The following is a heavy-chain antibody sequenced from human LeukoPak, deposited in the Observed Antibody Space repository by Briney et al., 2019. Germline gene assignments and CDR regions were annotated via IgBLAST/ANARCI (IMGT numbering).Heavy chain of an antibody. Sequence: PGRSLRLSCAASGFTFSSYAMHWVRQAPGKGLEWVAVISYDGSNKYYADSVKGRFTISRDNSKNTLYLQMNSLRAEDTAVYYCARARALINAFDYWGQGTLVTDSS. CDR2: ISYDGSNK. CDR1: GFTFSSYA. CDR3: ARARALINAFDY. J-gene: IGHJ4*02. V-gene: IGHV3-30*04. D-gene: IGHD3-22*01.